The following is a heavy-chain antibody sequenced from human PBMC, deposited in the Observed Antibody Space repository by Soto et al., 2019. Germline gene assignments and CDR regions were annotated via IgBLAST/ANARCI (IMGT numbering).Heavy chain of an antibody. J-gene: IGHJ4*02. V-gene: IGHV4-39*01. CDR3: ARHGHWAPLDD. Sequence: SETLSLTCTVSGGSISSGGYYWSWIRQHPGKGLEWIGYIYYSGSTYYNSSLRSRVTLSVDTSKNQFSLRLSSLTAADTAVYFCARHGHWAPLDDWGQGTLVTVSS. CDR2: IYYSGST. CDR1: GGSISSGGYY. D-gene: IGHD3-16*01.